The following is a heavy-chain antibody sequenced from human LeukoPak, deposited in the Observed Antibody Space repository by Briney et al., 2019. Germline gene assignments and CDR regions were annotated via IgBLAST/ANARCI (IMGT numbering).Heavy chain of an antibody. V-gene: IGHV3-48*01. Sequence: PGGSLRLSCAASGFTFSSYSMNWVRQAPGKGLEWVSYISSSSSTIYYADSVKGRFTISRDNAENSLYLQMNSLRAEDTAVYYCARDRGPYGGNSEDFDYWGQGTLVTVSS. CDR3: ARDRGPYGGNSEDFDY. CDR2: ISSSSSTI. D-gene: IGHD4-23*01. CDR1: GFTFSSYS. J-gene: IGHJ4*02.